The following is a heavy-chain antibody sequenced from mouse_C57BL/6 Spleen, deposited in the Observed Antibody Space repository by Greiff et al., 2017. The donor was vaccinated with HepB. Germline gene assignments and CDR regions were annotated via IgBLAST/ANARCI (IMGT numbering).Heavy chain of an antibody. D-gene: IGHD2-2*01. CDR2: IDPSDSYT. Sequence: VQLQQPGAELVKPGASVKLSCKASGYTFTSYWMQWVKQRPGQGLEWIGQIDPSDSYTNYNQKFKGKATLTVDTSSSTAYMQLSSLTSEDSAVYYCARGAWLRRDYAMDYWGQGTSVTVSS. J-gene: IGHJ4*01. CDR3: ARGAWLRRDYAMDY. CDR1: GYTFTSYW. V-gene: IGHV1-50*01.